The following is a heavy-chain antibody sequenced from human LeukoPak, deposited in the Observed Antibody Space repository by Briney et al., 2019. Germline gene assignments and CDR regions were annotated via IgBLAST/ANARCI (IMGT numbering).Heavy chain of an antibody. Sequence: PGGFLRLSCAASGFTFSSYTVAWVRQAPGKGLGWLSGISGRGGITYYADSVRGRFTISRDDSKDTLYLQMNSLRPEDTAKYFCAKDFVHFDSRGYYFDYWGRGTVVTVSS. CDR3: AKDFVHFDSRGYYFDY. CDR1: GFTFSSYT. CDR2: ISGRGGIT. D-gene: IGHD3-9*01. J-gene: IGHJ4*02. V-gene: IGHV3-23*01.